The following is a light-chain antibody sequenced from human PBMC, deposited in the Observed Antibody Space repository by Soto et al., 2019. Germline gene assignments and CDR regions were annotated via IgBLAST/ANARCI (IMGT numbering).Light chain of an antibody. Sequence: AQRATLSCRASQDVASTYLAWYQQKPGQVPRLLIYGASGRAAGVAERFSGSGSGTQFTLTISRLEPEDFAVYYCQYYDSSRTFAQGTKVDIK. J-gene: IGKJ1*01. V-gene: IGKV3-20*01. CDR1: QDVASTY. CDR2: GAS. CDR3: QYYDSSRT.